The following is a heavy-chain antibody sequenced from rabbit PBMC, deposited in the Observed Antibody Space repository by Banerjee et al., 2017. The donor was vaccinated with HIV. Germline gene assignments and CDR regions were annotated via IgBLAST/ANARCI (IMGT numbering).Heavy chain of an antibody. V-gene: IGHV1S40*01. D-gene: IGHD8-1*01. CDR3: VRSIGGSNYYFDL. CDR1: GFSFSSSYY. CDR2: IYVGSSGST. J-gene: IGHJ4*01. Sequence: QSLEESGGDLVKPGASLTLTCTASGFSFSSSYYMCWVRQAPGKGLEWIACIYVGSSGSTYYANWAKGRFTISKTSSTTVTLQMTSLTAADTATYFCVRSIGGSNYYFDLWGPGTLVTVS.